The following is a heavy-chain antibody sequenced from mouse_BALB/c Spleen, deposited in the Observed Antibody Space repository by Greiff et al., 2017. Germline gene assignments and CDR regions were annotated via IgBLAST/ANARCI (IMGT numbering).Heavy chain of an antibody. D-gene: IGHD1-2*01. V-gene: IGHV5-6-4*01. CDR3: TRFTTAPYYAMDY. CDR1: GFTFSSYT. J-gene: IGHJ4*01. Sequence: EVNVVESGGGLVKPGGSLKLSCAASGFTFSSYTMSWVRQTPEKRLEWVATISSGGSYTYYPDSVKGRFTISRDNAKNTLYLQMSSLKSEDTAMYYCTRFTTAPYYAMDYWGQGTSVTVSS. CDR2: ISSGGSYT.